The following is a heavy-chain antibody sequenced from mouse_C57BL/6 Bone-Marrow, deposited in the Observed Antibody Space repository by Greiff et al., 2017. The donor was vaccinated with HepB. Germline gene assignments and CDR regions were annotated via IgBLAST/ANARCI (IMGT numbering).Heavy chain of an antibody. J-gene: IGHJ3*01. CDR1: GYTFTSYW. CDR3: ARRYYDYGGFAY. V-gene: IGHV1-55*01. CDR2: IYPGSGST. Sequence: QVQLKQPGAELVKPGASVKMSCKASGYTFTSYWITWVKQRPGQGLEWIGDIYPGSGSTNYNEKFKSKATLTVDTSSSTAYMQLSSLTSEDSAVYYCARRYYDYGGFAYWGQGTLVTVSA. D-gene: IGHD2-4*01.